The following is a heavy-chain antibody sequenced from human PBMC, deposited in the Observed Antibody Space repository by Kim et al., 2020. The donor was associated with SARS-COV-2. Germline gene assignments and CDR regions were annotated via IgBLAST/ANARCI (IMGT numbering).Heavy chain of an antibody. D-gene: IGHD6-6*01. Sequence: AQKFQGRVTMTRNTSISTAYMELSSLRSEDTAVYYCARAHEYSSADAFDIWGQGTMVTVSS. J-gene: IGHJ3*02. V-gene: IGHV1-8*01. CDR3: ARAHEYSSADAFDI.